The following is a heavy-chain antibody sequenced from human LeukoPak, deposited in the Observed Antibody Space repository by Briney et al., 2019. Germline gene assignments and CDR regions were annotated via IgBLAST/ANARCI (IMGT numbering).Heavy chain of an antibody. CDR1: GFTFSSYS. CDR2: ISHDGSNK. J-gene: IGHJ6*04. Sequence: PGGSLRLSCAASGFTFSSYSMNWVRQAPGKGLEWVAVISHDGSNKYYADSVKGRFTISRDNSKNTLYLQMNSLRAEDTAVYYCARDASVVPAAMPWSYYYYGMDVWGKGTTVTVSS. V-gene: IGHV3-30*03. CDR3: ARDASVVPAAMPWSYYYYGMDV. D-gene: IGHD2-2*01.